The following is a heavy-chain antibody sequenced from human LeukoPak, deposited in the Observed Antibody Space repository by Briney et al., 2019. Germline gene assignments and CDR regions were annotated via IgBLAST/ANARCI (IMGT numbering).Heavy chain of an antibody. CDR2: IGISSNKI. J-gene: IGHJ4*02. D-gene: IGHD1-26*01. Sequence: GGSLRLSCAASGFTLRSYTMNWVRQAPGKGLEWVSSIGISSNKIYYADSVKGRFIISRDNAKNSVYLQMNSLRAEDTAVYYCARDRGTYRPIDYWGQGTLVTVSS. CDR3: ARDRGTYRPIDY. CDR1: GFTLRSYT. V-gene: IGHV3-21*01.